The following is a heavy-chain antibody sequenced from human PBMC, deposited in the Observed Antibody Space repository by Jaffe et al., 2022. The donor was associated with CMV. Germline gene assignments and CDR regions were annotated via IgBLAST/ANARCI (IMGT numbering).Heavy chain of an antibody. J-gene: IGHJ4*02. D-gene: IGHD5-18*01. CDR3: AREGTIEYNYGYVVDH. Sequence: QVQLVQSGAEVKKPGASVKVSCKASGYSFTRYGISWVRQAPGQGLEWMGWINADNGNTNYAQKLQGRVTMTTDTSTSTAYMELRSLRSDDTAVYYCAREGTIEYNYGYVVDHWGQGTLVVVSS. CDR1: GYSFTRYG. V-gene: IGHV1-18*04. CDR2: INADNGNT.